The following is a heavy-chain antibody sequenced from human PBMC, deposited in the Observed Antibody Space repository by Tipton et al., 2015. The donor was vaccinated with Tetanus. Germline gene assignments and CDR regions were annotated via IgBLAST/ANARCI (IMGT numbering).Heavy chain of an antibody. J-gene: IGHJ4*02. CDR3: ARGGGMTTVTTERFDY. V-gene: IGHV4-59*01. CDR2: IYYSGST. Sequence: TLSLTCTVSGGSISSYYWSWIRQPPGKGLEWIGYIYYSGSTNYNPSLKSRVTISVDTSKNQFSLKLSSVTAAYTAVYYCARGGGMTTVTTERFDYWGQGTLVTVSS. D-gene: IGHD4-17*01. CDR1: GGSISSYY.